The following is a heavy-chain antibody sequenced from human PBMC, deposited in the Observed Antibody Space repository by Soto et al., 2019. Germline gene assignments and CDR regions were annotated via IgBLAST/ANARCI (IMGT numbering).Heavy chain of an antibody. J-gene: IGHJ6*02. Sequence: QVQLVQSGAEVRKPGSSVTVSCKASGGTFSNYAISWVRQAPGQGLEWMGGIIPIVGTGSYAQKFQGRVTITADEPTTTAYRELSSLRFEDTAVYYCARVVILVPTASTHYYYHMDVWGPGTTVTVS. CDR3: ARVVILVPTASTHYYYHMDV. CDR1: GGTFSNYA. V-gene: IGHV1-69*01. D-gene: IGHD2-2*01. CDR2: IIPIVGTG.